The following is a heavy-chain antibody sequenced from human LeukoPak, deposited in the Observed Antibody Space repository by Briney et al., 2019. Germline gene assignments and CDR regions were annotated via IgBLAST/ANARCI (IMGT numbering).Heavy chain of an antibody. D-gene: IGHD3-3*01. CDR3: ASQRDYDFWSGYYSSLDY. CDR2: IIPIFGTA. J-gene: IGHJ4*02. V-gene: IGHV1-69*13. Sequence: SVKVSCKASGGTFSSYAISWVRQAPGQGLEWMEGIIPIFGTANYAQKFQGRVTITADESTSTAYMELSSLRSEDTAVYYCASQRDYDFWSGYYSSLDYWGQGTLVTVSS. CDR1: GGTFSSYA.